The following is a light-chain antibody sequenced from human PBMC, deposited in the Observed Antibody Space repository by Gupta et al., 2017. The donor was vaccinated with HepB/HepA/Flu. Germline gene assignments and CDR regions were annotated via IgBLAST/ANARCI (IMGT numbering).Light chain of an antibody. CDR3: AARDDSLDGYV. V-gene: IGLV1-44*01. J-gene: IGLJ1*01. CDR1: SSNIESET. Sequence: QSVLTQPPSASGTPGQRVTISCSGSSSNIESETVNWYQNLPGTAPKPLSYKNNQRPSGVPDRVSGSKSGTADSLAISGLQSGDEAEYFCAARDDSLDGYVFGTGTKVTVL. CDR2: KNN.